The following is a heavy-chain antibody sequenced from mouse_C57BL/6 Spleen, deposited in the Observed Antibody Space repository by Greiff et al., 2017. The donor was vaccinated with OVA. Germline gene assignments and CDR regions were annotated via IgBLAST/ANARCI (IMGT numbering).Heavy chain of an antibody. CDR1: GYSITSGYY. CDR3: ARENYDYDVYFDY. D-gene: IGHD2-4*01. V-gene: IGHV3-6*01. J-gene: IGHJ2*01. CDR2: ISYDGSN. Sequence: DVKLQESGPGLVKPSQSLSLTCSVTGYSITSGYYWNWIRQFPGNKLEWMGYISYDGSNNYNPSLKNRISITRDTSKNQFFLKLNSVTTEDTATYYCARENYDYDVYFDYWGQGTTLTVSS.